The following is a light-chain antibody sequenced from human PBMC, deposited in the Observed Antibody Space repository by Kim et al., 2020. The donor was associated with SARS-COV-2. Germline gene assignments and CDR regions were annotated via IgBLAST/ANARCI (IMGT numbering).Light chain of an antibody. CDR1: QSVSSSY. CDR3: QQYCSTSLT. CDR2: GAS. V-gene: IGKV3-20*01. Sequence: EIVLTQSPAALSLSPGERATLSCRASQSVSSSYLAWYQQKPGQAPSLLLFGASSRATGIPDRFSGSGSGTDFSPTISRLEPEDVAVYYCQQYCSTSLTFGQGTKLEI. J-gene: IGKJ2*01.